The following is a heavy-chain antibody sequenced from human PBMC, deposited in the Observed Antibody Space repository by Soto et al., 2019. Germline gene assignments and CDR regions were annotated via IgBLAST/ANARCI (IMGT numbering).Heavy chain of an antibody. CDR1: GFTFSSYS. D-gene: IGHD2-2*01. CDR3: ARDPNIVLVPAAIYYYYGMDV. V-gene: IGHV3-21*01. Sequence: GSLRLSCAASGFTFSSYSMNWVRQAPGKGLEWVSSISSSSSYIYYADSVKGRFTISRDNAKNSLYLQMNSLRAEDTAVNYCARDPNIVLVPAAIYYYYGMDVWGQGTTVTVSS. J-gene: IGHJ6*02. CDR2: ISSSSSYI.